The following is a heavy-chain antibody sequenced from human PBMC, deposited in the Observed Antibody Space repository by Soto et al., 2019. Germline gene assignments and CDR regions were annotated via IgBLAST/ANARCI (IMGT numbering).Heavy chain of an antibody. Sequence: EVPLVESGGGLVQPGGSLRLSCEASGFTFRNYDMHWFRQGTGKGLEWVSGISAAGDPDSADSVEGRFPIARENAQNSLSPQTNSRIVGDTAVTYCARTDRDCYGLDVWGQGTTVSVSS. CDR1: GFTFRNYD. CDR2: ISAAGDP. J-gene: IGHJ6*02. CDR3: ARTDRDCYGLDV. V-gene: IGHV3-13*05.